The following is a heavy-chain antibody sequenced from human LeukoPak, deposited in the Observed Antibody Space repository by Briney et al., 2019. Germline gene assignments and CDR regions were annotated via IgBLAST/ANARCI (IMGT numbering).Heavy chain of an antibody. V-gene: IGHV3-7*01. CDR1: GFTFSSFW. Sequence: PGGSLRLSCVASGFTFSSFWMGWVRQAPGKGLEWVATRKQDGSEKYSVDSVKGRFTISRDNAKNSLYLQMNSLRAEDTAVYFCARDTSSAWYGLIDYWGQGSLVTVSS. J-gene: IGHJ4*02. CDR3: ARDTSSAWYGLIDY. CDR2: RKQDGSEK. D-gene: IGHD6-19*01.